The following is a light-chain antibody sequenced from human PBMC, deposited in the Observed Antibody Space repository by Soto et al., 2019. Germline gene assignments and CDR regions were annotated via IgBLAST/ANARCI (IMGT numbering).Light chain of an antibody. J-gene: IGLJ2*01. CDR1: SSDIGGHNY. CDR3: SSYTTTSTVV. Sequence: QSVLTQPASVSGSPGQSIPVSCTGTSSDIGGHNYVSWSQQYPGKVPKLIIYEVTNRPSGVSNRFSGSKSGNTASLTVSGLQDEDEADYYCSSYTTTSTVVFGGGTKLTVL. CDR2: EVT. V-gene: IGLV2-14*01.